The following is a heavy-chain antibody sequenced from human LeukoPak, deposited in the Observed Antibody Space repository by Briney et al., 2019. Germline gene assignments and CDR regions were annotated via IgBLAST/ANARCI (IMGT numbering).Heavy chain of an antibody. CDR1: GYTFTGYY. Sequence: GASVKVSCKASGYTFTGYYMHWVRQAPGQGLEWMGWIKPNSGGTNYAQKFQGWVTMTRDTSISTAYMELSRLRSDDTAVYYCARKKWNSSYYGMDVWGQGTTVTVSS. D-gene: IGHD1-7*01. V-gene: IGHV1-2*04. CDR3: ARKKWNSSYYGMDV. J-gene: IGHJ6*02. CDR2: IKPNSGGT.